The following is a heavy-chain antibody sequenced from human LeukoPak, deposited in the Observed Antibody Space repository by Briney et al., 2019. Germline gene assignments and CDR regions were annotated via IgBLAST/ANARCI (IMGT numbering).Heavy chain of an antibody. CDR3: ARPYSSSSYYYGMDV. Sequence: SVKVSCKASGGTFSSYAISWVRQAPGQGLEWMGGIIPIFGTPNYAQKFQGRVTITADESTSTAYMELSSLRSEDTAVYYCARPYSSSSYYYGMDVWGQGTTVTVSS. CDR1: GGTFSSYA. J-gene: IGHJ6*02. V-gene: IGHV1-69*13. CDR2: IIPIFGTP. D-gene: IGHD6-6*01.